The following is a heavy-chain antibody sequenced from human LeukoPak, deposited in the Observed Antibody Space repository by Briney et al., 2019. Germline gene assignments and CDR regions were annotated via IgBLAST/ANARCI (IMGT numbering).Heavy chain of an antibody. J-gene: IGHJ3*02. Sequence: ASVKVSCKASGYTFTSYYMHWVRQAPGQGLEWMGIINPSGGSTSYAQKFQGRVTITADKSTSTAYMELSSLRSEDTAVYYCARDPGSRYFFAFDIWGQGTMVTVSS. CDR1: GYTFTSYY. V-gene: IGHV1-46*01. CDR3: ARDPGSRYFFAFDI. D-gene: IGHD3-9*01. CDR2: INPSGGST.